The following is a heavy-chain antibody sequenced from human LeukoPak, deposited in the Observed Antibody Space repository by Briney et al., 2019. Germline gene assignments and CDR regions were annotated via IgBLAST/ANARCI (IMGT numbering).Heavy chain of an antibody. D-gene: IGHD3-3*01. Sequence: GGSLRLSCAASGFTFSGSAMHWVRQASGKGLEWVGRIRSKANSYATAYAASVKGRFTISRDDSKNTAYLQMNSLKTEDTAVYYCTRPSAPDYDFWSGYYKPYYYYMDVWGKGTTVTVSS. CDR2: IRSKANSYAT. CDR1: GFTFSGSA. J-gene: IGHJ6*03. V-gene: IGHV3-73*01. CDR3: TRPSAPDYDFWSGYYKPYYYYMDV.